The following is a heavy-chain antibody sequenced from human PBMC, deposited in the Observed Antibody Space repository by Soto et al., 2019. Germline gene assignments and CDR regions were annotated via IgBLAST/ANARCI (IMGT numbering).Heavy chain of an antibody. V-gene: IGHV4-30-2*06. CDR2: IYHSGST. Sequence: SETLSLTCTVSGGSISRSNYSWSWIRHSSGKGLEWIAYIYHSGSTYYNPSLKSRVTLSVDTSKNQFPLKLNSVTAADTAVYYCARGPWFDPWGQGTLVTVSS. J-gene: IGHJ5*02. CDR3: ARGPWFDP. CDR1: GGSISRSNYS.